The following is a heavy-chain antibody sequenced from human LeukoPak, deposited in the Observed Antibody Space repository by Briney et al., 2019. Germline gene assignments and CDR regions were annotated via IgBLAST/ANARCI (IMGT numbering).Heavy chain of an antibody. CDR1: GFTFSSYW. Sequence: GSLRLSCAASGFTFSSYWMSWVRQAPGKGLEWVANMREDGSQKYYVDSVKGRFTISRDNAKNSLYLQMNSLRAEDTAVYYCARFGKGSGSPYGMDVWGQGTTVTVSS. CDR2: MREDGSQK. CDR3: ARFGKGSGSPYGMDV. D-gene: IGHD3-10*01. J-gene: IGHJ6*02. V-gene: IGHV3-7*03.